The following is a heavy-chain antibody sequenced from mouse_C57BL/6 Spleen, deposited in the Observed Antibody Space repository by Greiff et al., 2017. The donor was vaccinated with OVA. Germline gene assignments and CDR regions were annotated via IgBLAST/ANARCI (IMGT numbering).Heavy chain of an antibody. J-gene: IGHJ1*03. V-gene: IGHV1-55*01. CDR1: GYTFTSYW. D-gene: IGHD4-1*01. CDR2: IYPGSGST. CDR3: ARTGRGYFDV. Sequence: VQLQQPGAELVKPGASVKMSCKASGYTFTSYWITWVKQRPGQGLEWIGDIYPGSGSTNYNEKLKSKATLTVDTSSSTAYMQLSSLTSEDSAVYYCARTGRGYFDVWGTGTTVTVSS.